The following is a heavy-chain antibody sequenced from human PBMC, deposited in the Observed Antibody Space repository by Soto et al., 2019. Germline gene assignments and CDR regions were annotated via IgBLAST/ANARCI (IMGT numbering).Heavy chain of an antibody. J-gene: IGHJ6*02. Sequence: SVKVSCKASGGTFSSYAISWVRQAPGQGLEWVGGIIPIFGTANYAQKFQGRVTITADESTSTAYMELSSLRSEDTAVYYCANPSGAYYYGMDVWGQGTTVTVSS. CDR1: GGTFSSYA. V-gene: IGHV1-69*13. D-gene: IGHD3-10*01. CDR2: IIPIFGTA. CDR3: ANPSGAYYYGMDV.